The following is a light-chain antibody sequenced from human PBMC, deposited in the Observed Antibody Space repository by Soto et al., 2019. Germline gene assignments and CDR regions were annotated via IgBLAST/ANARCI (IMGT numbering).Light chain of an antibody. J-gene: IGKJ1*01. CDR3: QQYYSRES. CDR2: KTS. CDR1: QAVNPW. V-gene: IGKV1-5*03. Sequence: DIQMTQSPSIVSASVGDTVTITCRASQAVNPWLAWHQQKPGKVPRVLIYKTSDLENGVPSRFSGSGSGTEYTLTISNLQPDAFATYYCQQYYSRESFGQGTKV.